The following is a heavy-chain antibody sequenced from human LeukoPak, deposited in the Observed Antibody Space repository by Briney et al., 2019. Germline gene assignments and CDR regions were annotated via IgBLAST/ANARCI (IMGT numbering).Heavy chain of an antibody. Sequence: ASVKVSCKASGYTLTSYDINWVRQATGQGLEWMGWMNPNSGRTDYAQNFQGRITITRNTSISTAYMELSSLRSEDTAVYYCTRETSSRYFDYWGQGTLVTVSS. J-gene: IGHJ4*02. CDR3: TRETSSRYFDY. CDR2: MNPNSGRT. V-gene: IGHV1-8*01. CDR1: GYTLTSYD.